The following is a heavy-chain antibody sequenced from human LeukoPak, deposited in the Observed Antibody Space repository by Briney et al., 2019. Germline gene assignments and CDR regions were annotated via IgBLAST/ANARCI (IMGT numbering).Heavy chain of an antibody. CDR2: IYTSGST. V-gene: IGHV4-4*07. CDR1: GGSISSYY. CDR3: ARGPLGYYDSSGYHDSYYYYYMDV. D-gene: IGHD3-22*01. J-gene: IGHJ6*03. Sequence: SETLSLTCIVSGGSISSYYWSWIRQPAGKGLEWIGRIYTSGSTNYNPSLKSRVTMSVDTSKNQFSLKLSSVTAADTAVYYCARGPLGYYDSSGYHDSYYYYYMDVWGKGTTVTVSS.